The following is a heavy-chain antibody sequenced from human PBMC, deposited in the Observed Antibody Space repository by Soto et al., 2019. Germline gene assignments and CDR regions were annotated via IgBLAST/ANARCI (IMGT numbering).Heavy chain of an antibody. D-gene: IGHD1-26*01. Sequence: QVQLVESGGGVVQPGRSLRLSCAASGFTFSSYGMHWVRQAPGKGLEGVAVISYDGSNKYYADSVKGRFTISRDNSKNTLYLQMNSLRAEDTAVYYCANDPEVGRWHAFDIWGQGTMVTVSS. CDR3: ANDPEVGRWHAFDI. J-gene: IGHJ3*02. CDR2: ISYDGSNK. CDR1: GFTFSSYG. V-gene: IGHV3-30*18.